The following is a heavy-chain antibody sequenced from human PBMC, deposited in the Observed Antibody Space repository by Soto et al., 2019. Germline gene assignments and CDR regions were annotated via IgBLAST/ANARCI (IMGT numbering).Heavy chain of an antibody. CDR1: SGSISGYY. D-gene: IGHD1-7*01. CDR3: ARGTVTIDWFDP. CDR2: IYYSGGT. J-gene: IGHJ5*02. V-gene: IGHV4-59*01. Sequence: SETLSLTCTVASGSISGYYWSWIRQAPGKGLEWIGYIYYSGGTNYNPGLKSRVTMSVDTSKNQFSLNLRSVTAADTAVYYCARGTVTIDWFDPWAQGTLVTVSS.